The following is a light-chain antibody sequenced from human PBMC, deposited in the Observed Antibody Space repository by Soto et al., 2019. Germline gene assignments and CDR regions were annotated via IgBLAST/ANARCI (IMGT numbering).Light chain of an antibody. CDR3: SSYTSGSTWV. V-gene: IGLV2-14*01. CDR2: VVT. Sequence: QSALTQPASVSGSPGQSITISCTGTSSDVGGYNFVSWYQQHPGKAPKLMIYVVTNRPSGVSNRFSGSKSGNTASLTISGLQAEDEADYYCSSYTSGSTWVFGGGTKVTVL. J-gene: IGLJ3*02. CDR1: SSDVGGYNF.